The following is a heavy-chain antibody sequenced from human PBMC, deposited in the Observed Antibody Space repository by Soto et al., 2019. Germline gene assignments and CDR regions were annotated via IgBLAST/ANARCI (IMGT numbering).Heavy chain of an antibody. CDR3: ATTYYDFWSGYLGAFDI. V-gene: IGHV1-18*01. CDR1: GYSFTSHA. D-gene: IGHD3-3*01. J-gene: IGHJ3*02. CDR2: ISAYNDYT. Sequence: ASVKVSCKASGYSFTSHAITWVRQAPGQGPEWMGWISAYNDYTNYAQRLQGRVTMTTDTSTSTAYMELRSLRSDDTAVYYCATTYYDFWSGYLGAFDIWGQGTMVTVSS.